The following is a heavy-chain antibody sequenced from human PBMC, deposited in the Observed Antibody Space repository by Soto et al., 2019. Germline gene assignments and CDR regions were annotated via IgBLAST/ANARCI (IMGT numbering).Heavy chain of an antibody. V-gene: IGHV3-23*01. D-gene: IGHD2-8*02. Sequence: GGSLRLSXAASGFTCSSYDMSWVRQAPGKGLEWVSTILVGGSTHYPDSVKGRFTISRDNSKNTVFLQMNSLTAGDTAVYYCAKATATGGGAFDIRGQGTMVTVSS. CDR1: GFTCSSYD. J-gene: IGHJ3*02. CDR3: AKATATGGGAFDI. CDR2: ILVGGST.